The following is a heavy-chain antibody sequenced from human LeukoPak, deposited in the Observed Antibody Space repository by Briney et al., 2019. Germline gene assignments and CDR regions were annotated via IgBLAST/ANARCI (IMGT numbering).Heavy chain of an antibody. CDR2: IYPGDSDT. CDR3: ARRRFLYYYDSSGYYRSGPDAFDI. D-gene: IGHD3-22*01. CDR1: GYSFTSYW. V-gene: IGHV5-51*01. Sequence: GESLKISCKGSGYSFTSYWIGWVRQMPGKGLEWMGIIYPGDSDTRYSPSFQGQVTISADKSISTAYLQWSSLKASDTAMYYCARRRFLYYYDSSGYYRSGPDAFDIWGQGTMVTVSP. J-gene: IGHJ3*02.